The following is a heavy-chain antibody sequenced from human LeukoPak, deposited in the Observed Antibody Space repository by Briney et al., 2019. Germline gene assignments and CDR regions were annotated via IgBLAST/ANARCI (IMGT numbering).Heavy chain of an antibody. D-gene: IGHD4-23*01. V-gene: IGHV1-2*02. CDR1: GYTFTGSY. CDR2: INPNSGGT. J-gene: IGHJ4*02. CDR3: ARALYGGNSVGY. Sequence: ASVRVSRKASGYTFTGSYMHWVRQAPGQGLEWMGWINPNSGGTNYAQKFQGRVTMTRDTSISTAYMGLSRLRSDDTAVYYCARALYGGNSVGYWGQGTLVSVSS.